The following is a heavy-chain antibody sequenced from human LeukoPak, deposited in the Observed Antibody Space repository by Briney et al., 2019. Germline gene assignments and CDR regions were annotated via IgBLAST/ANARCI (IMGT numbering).Heavy chain of an antibody. CDR2: IYSGGST. V-gene: IGHV3-53*01. J-gene: IGHJ6*02. CDR3: ARDPGSGTADDYIMDV. CDR1: GFTVSSNY. D-gene: IGHD5-12*01. Sequence: PGGSLRLSCAASGFTVSSNYMSWVRQAPGKGLEWVSVIYSGGSTYYADSVKGRFTISRDNSKNTLYLQMNSLRAEDTAVYYCARDPGSGTADDYIMDVWGQGTTVTVSS.